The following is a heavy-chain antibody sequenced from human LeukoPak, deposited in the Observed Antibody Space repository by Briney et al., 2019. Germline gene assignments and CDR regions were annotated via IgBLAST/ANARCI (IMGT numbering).Heavy chain of an antibody. Sequence: GGSPRLSCAASGIAFRSFTMNWVRQAPGKGLEWVSSITPTSTSIFYADSVKGRFTISRDNAKNSLYLQMNSLRAEDTAVYHCATVYYDSSAYGDLDSWGQGTPVTVSS. CDR3: ATVYYDSSAYGDLDS. D-gene: IGHD3-22*01. CDR1: GIAFRSFT. CDR2: ITPTSTSI. V-gene: IGHV3-21*01. J-gene: IGHJ4*02.